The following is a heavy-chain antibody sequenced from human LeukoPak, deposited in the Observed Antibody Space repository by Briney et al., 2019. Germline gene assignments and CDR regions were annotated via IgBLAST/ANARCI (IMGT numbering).Heavy chain of an antibody. D-gene: IGHD3-22*01. Sequence: PGGSLRLSCAASGFTFINYGMHWVRQAPGKGLEWVADISYDGSNEYYADSVKGRFTISRDNSKNTLYLQMNSLRAEDTAVYYCAEEFRGPIVGYHDAFDIWGQGTMVTVSS. CDR2: ISYDGSNE. J-gene: IGHJ3*02. CDR1: GFTFINYG. V-gene: IGHV3-30*18. CDR3: AEEFRGPIVGYHDAFDI.